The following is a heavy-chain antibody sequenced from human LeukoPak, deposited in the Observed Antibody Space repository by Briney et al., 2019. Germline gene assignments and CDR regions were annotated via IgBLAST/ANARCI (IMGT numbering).Heavy chain of an antibody. CDR2: IYRSGRN. CDR3: AGDRGGGSSPIDY. Sequence: KPSETLSLTCAVSGYSISSDYYWGWIRQPPGRGLEWIASIYRSGRNYYNPSLKSRVTISLDTSKNQFSLKVNSVTAADTAVYFCAGDRGGGSSPIDYWGQGTLVTVSS. D-gene: IGHD6-6*01. V-gene: IGHV4-38-2*02. CDR1: GYSISSDYY. J-gene: IGHJ4*02.